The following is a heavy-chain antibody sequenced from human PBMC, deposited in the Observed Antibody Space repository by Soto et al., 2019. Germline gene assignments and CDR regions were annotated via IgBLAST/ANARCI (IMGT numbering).Heavy chain of an antibody. J-gene: IGHJ3*02. CDR2: IIPIFGTT. CDR3: ARGGYCSTTSCYTVGEESFDI. CDR1: GGTFRSYA. V-gene: IGHV1-69*01. D-gene: IGHD2-2*02. Sequence: XSVKVSCKASGGTFRSYAISWVRQAPVQGLEWMGGIIPIFGTTNYAQKFQDRVTITADESTSAAYMELSSLRSEDTAVYYCARGGYCSTTSCYTVGEESFDIWGQGTMVTVSS.